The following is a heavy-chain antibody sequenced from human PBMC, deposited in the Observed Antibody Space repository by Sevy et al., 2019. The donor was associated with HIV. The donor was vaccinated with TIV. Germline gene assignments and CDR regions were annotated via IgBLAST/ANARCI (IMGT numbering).Heavy chain of an antibody. D-gene: IGHD3-22*01. CDR3: ARGGVITMIVVNI. V-gene: IGHV3-21*01. CDR1: GFTFSSYS. Sequence: GGSLRLSCVASGFTFSSYSMNWVHQAPGKGLEWVSSISSSSSYIYYADSVKGRFTISRDNAKNSLYLQMNSLRAEDTAVYYCARGGVITMIVVNIWGQGTMVTVSS. J-gene: IGHJ3*02. CDR2: ISSSSSYI.